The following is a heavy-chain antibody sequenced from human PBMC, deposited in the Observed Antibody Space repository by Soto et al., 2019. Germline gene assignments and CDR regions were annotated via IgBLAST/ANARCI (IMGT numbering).Heavy chain of an antibody. CDR3: ARMAVAGHDAFDI. Sequence: PGGSLRLSCAASGLTVSSNYMSWVRQAPGKGLEWVSVIYSGGSTYYADSVKGRFTISRHNSKNTLYLQMNSLRAEDTAVYYCARMAVAGHDAFDIWGQGTMVTVSS. D-gene: IGHD6-19*01. V-gene: IGHV3-53*04. CDR2: IYSGGST. CDR1: GLTVSSNY. J-gene: IGHJ3*02.